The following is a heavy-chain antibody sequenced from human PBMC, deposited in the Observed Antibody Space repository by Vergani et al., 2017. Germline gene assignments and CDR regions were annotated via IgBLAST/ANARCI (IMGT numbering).Heavy chain of an antibody. D-gene: IGHD2-2*01. Sequence: QVQLVQSGAEVKKPGASVKVSCKVSGYTLTELSMHWVRQAPGKGLEWVGGFDPEDGETIYAQKFQGRVTMTEDTSTDTAYMELSSLRSEDTAVYYCATRSTSCYGVRFCXFDPWGQGTLVTVSS. CDR2: FDPEDGET. V-gene: IGHV1-24*01. J-gene: IGHJ5*02. CDR1: GYTLTELS. CDR3: ATRSTSCYGVRFCXFDP.